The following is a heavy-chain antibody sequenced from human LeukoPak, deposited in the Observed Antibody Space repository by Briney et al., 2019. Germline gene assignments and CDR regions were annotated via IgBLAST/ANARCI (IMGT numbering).Heavy chain of an antibody. D-gene: IGHD2-2*01. CDR1: GVSVSSGSYY. Sequence: PSETLSLTCTVSGVSVSSGSYYWSWIRQPPGKGLEWIGYIYYSGSTNYNPSLESRVTISVDTSKNQFSLKLSSVTAADAAVYYCARGSHTTSGEGFDCWGQGTLVTVSS. J-gene: IGHJ4*02. V-gene: IGHV4-61*01. CDR3: ARGSHTTSGEGFDC. CDR2: IYYSGST.